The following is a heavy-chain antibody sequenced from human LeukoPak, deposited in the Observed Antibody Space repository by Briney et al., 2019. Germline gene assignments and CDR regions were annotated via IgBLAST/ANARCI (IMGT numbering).Heavy chain of an antibody. Sequence: PGGSLRLSCAASGFTLSSYWLHWVRQVPGKGLVWVSRIKSDGSGTSHADFVKGRFTISTDNAKNTLFLQMNSRRAEDTAVYYCVRGWTSTSSFDYWGQGTLVTVSS. CDR3: VRGWTSTSSFDY. V-gene: IGHV3-74*01. J-gene: IGHJ4*02. CDR2: IKSDGSGT. D-gene: IGHD2-2*01. CDR1: GFTLSSYW.